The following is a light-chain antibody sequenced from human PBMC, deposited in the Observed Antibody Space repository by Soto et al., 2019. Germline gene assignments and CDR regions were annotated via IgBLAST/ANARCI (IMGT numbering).Light chain of an antibody. J-gene: IGLJ2*01. CDR1: SGHSSYA. CDR2: LNSDGSH. CDR3: QTWVTGIQV. V-gene: IGLV4-69*01. Sequence: QSVLTQSPSASASLGASVKLTCTLSSGHSSYAIAWHQQQPEKGPRYLMKLNSDGSHSKGDGIPDRFSGSSSGAERYLTISSLQSEDDADYYCQTWVTGIQVFGGGTKVTVL.